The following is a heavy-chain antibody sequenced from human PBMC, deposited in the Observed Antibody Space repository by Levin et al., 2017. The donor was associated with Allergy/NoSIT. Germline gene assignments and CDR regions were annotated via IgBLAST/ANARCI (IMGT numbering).Heavy chain of an antibody. V-gene: IGHV3-30*03. CDR3: ATGGYCSGGSCYSDDN. D-gene: IGHD2-15*01. Sequence: GESLKISCAASGFTFSSYDMHWVRKAPGKGLEWVAVISYDKSNKYYADSVKGRFTISRDNSKNTLYVQMNSLRAEDTAVYYCATGGYCSGGSCYSDDNWGQGTLVTVSS. J-gene: IGHJ4*02. CDR2: ISYDKSNK. CDR1: GFTFSSYD.